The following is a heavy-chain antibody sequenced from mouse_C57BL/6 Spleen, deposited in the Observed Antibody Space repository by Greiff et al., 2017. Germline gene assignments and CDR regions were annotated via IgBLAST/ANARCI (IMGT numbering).Heavy chain of an antibody. CDR3: ARGDYYSNYVYYAMDY. Sequence: VHLVESGAELMKPGASVKLSCKATGYTFTGYWIEWVKQRPGHGLEWIGEILPGSGSTNYNEKFKGKATFTADTSSNTAYMQLSRLTTEDSAIYYCARGDYYSNYVYYAMDYWGQGTSVTVSS. D-gene: IGHD2-5*01. V-gene: IGHV1-9*01. J-gene: IGHJ4*01. CDR2: ILPGSGST. CDR1: GYTFTGYW.